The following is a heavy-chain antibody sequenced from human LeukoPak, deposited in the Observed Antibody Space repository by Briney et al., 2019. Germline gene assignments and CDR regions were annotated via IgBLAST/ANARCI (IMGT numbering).Heavy chain of an antibody. J-gene: IGHJ4*02. CDR2: INHSGIT. V-gene: IGHV4-30-2*01. CDR1: GGSISSGGYY. D-gene: IGHD6-19*01. CDR3: ARKRQWQKRESRVPDY. Sequence: SQTLSLTCTVSGGSISSGGYYWTWIRQPPGRGLEWIGEINHSGITNYNPSLKSRVTILVDTSKNQFFLKMTSVTAADTAVYYCARKRQWQKRESRVPDYWGQGTLVTVSS.